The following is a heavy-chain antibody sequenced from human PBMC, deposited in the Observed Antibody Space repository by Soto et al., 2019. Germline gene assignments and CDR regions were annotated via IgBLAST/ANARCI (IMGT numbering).Heavy chain of an antibody. CDR3: ARGCSSTSCYSLYGMDV. CDR1: GYTFTGYY. J-gene: IGHJ6*04. CDR2: INPNSGGT. V-gene: IGHV1-2*04. Sequence: EASVKVSCKASGYTFTGYYMHWVRQAPGQGLEWMGWINPNSGGTNYAQKFQGWVTMTRDTSISTAYMEVSRLRSDDTAVYYCARGCSSTSCYSLYGMDVWGKGTRVTVAS. D-gene: IGHD2-2*01.